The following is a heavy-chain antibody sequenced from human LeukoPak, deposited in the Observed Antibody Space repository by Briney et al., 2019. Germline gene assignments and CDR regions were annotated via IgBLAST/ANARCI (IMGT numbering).Heavy chain of an antibody. J-gene: IGHJ3*02. CDR1: GFTFSSYA. D-gene: IGHD6-19*01. CDR2: VSGRGDNI. CDR3: AKDTDKWLVDAFAI. Sequence: GGSLRLPCAASGFTFSSYAMAWVRQAPGKGLELVSGVSGRGDNIYYGNSVKGRFTISRDNSENTLYLQMNSLRAEDTAVYYCAKDTDKWLVDAFAIWGQGTMVTVSS. V-gene: IGHV3-23*01.